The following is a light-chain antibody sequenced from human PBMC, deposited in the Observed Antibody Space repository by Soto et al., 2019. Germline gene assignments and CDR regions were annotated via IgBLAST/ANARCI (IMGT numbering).Light chain of an antibody. J-gene: IGLJ3*02. Sequence: QSALTQPASVSGSPGQSITVSCTGSSSDFGDDKYVSWYQQQPGKGPNLLIYGVNSRPSGISNRFSGSKSGNTASLTISGLQDEDEDEYFCGSFTTSRIWVFGGGTKLTVL. CDR2: GVN. V-gene: IGLV2-14*01. CDR1: SSDFGDDKY. CDR3: GSFTTSRIWV.